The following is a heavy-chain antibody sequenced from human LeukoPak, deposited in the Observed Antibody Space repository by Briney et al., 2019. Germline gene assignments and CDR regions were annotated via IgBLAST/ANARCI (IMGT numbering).Heavy chain of an antibody. J-gene: IGHJ4*01. V-gene: IGHV1-69*04. CDR3: ASPRLRDMVSSLDH. CDR1: GGTFRNIA. CDR2: IIPILVIT. D-gene: IGHD2-15*01. Sequence: SVKVSCKASGGTFRNIAISWVRQAPGQGLEWMGRIIPILVITKYAQQFQGRVTFTADKSTNTAYMDLTSLRSEDTALYFCASPRLRDMVSSLDHWGQGTLVTVSS.